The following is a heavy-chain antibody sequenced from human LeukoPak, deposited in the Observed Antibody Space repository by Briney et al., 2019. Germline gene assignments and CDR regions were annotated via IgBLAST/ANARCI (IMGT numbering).Heavy chain of an antibody. J-gene: IGHJ4*02. CDR3: ARDYSNYEGRDY. CDR2: IIPIFGTA. D-gene: IGHD4-11*01. V-gene: IGHV1-69*13. CDR1: GGTFSSYA. Sequence: SVKVSCKASGGTFSSYAISWVRQAPGQGLEWMGGIIPIFGTANYAQKFQGGVTITADESTSTAYMELSSLRSEDTAFYYCARDYSNYEGRDYWGQGTLVTVSS.